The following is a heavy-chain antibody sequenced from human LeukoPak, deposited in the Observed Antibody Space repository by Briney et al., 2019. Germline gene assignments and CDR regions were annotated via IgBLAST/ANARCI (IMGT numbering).Heavy chain of an antibody. V-gene: IGHV1-3*03. CDR3: ARGYYDILTGYSLYYFDY. CDR1: GYTFTSYA. J-gene: IGHJ4*02. D-gene: IGHD3-9*01. Sequence: ASVKVSCKASGYTFTSYAMHWVRQAPGQRLEWMGWINAGNGNTKYSQEFQGRVTITRDTSASTAYMELSSLRPEDMAVYYCARGYYDILTGYSLYYFDYWGQGTLVTVSS. CDR2: INAGNGNT.